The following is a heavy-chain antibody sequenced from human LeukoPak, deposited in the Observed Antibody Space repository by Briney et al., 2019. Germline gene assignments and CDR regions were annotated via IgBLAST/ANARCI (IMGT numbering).Heavy chain of an antibody. CDR2: INHSGST. CDR3: ARTPRYSSGWEDAFDI. V-gene: IGHV4-34*01. D-gene: IGHD6-19*01. J-gene: IGHJ3*02. CDR1: GGSFSGYY. Sequence: PSETLSLTCAVYGGSFSGYYWSWIRQPPGKGLEWIGEINHSGSTNYNPSLKSRVTISVDTSKNQFSLKLSSVTAADTAVYYCARTPRYSSGWEDAFDIWGQGTMVTVSS.